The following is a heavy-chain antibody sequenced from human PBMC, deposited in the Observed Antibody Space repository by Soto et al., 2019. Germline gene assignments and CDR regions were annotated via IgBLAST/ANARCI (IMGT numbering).Heavy chain of an antibody. CDR1: EFTFSTYA. CDR3: AKPHREGYSTAFFHH. Sequence: GGSLRLSCAASEFTFSTYAMSWVRQAPGKGLEWVSGISGSGGGTYYADSVKGRFTISRDNSKNTVYLQVNSLRAEDTAVYYCAKPHREGYSTAFFHHWGQGTMVTLSS. D-gene: IGHD4-4*01. V-gene: IGHV3-23*01. CDR2: ISGSGGGT. J-gene: IGHJ4*02.